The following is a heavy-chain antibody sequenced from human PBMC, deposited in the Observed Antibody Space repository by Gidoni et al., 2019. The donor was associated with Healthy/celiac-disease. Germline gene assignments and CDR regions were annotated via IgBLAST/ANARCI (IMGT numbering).Heavy chain of an antibody. CDR3: TTLAEYGDYYYYYYMDV. Sequence: EVQLVESGGGLVKPGGSLRLSCAASGFTFSNAWMNWVRQAPGKGLEWVGRIKSKTDGGTTDYAAPVKGRFTISRDDSKNTLYLQMNSLKTEDTAVYYCTTLAEYGDYYYYYYMDVWGKGTTVTVSS. J-gene: IGHJ6*03. V-gene: IGHV3-15*07. D-gene: IGHD4-17*01. CDR1: GFTFSNAW. CDR2: IKSKTDGGTT.